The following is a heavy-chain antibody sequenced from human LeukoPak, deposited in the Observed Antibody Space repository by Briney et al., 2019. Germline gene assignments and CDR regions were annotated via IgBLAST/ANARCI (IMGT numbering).Heavy chain of an antibody. CDR2: FDLEDGET. CDR3: ATGGSGWYDLPYFDY. Sequence: ASVKVSCKVSGYTLTELSMHWVRQALGKGLEWMGGFDLEDGETIYAQKFQGRVTMTEDTSTDTAYMELSSLRSEDTAVYYCATGGSGWYDLPYFDYWGQGTLVTVSS. J-gene: IGHJ4*02. V-gene: IGHV1-24*01. CDR1: GYTLTELS. D-gene: IGHD6-19*01.